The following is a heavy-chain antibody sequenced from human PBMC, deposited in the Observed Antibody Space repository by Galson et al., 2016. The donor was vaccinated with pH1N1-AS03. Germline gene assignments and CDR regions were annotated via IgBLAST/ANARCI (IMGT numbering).Heavy chain of an antibody. CDR1: GYGFNGYW. J-gene: IGHJ3*01. V-gene: IGHV5-51*03. Sequence: QSGAEVKKPGDSLKISCKSSGYGFNGYWTGWVRQMPGKGLEWMGTIFPGDSDTRYSPSFQGQVTISADTANRTTYLQWMSLKASDTAIYYCARPAHYDSSGRDALDVWGQGTMLIVSS. CDR2: IFPGDSDT. CDR3: ARPAHYDSSGRDALDV. D-gene: IGHD3-22*01.